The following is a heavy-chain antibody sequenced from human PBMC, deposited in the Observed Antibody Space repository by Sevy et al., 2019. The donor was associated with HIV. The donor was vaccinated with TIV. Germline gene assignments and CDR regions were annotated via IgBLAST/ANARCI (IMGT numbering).Heavy chain of an antibody. J-gene: IGHJ4*02. D-gene: IGHD1-7*01. CDR2: INHSGST. Sequence: SETLSLTCAVYGGSFNGYYWSWIRQPPGKGLEWIGEINHSGSTNYNPSLKSRVTITVDTSKNQFSLRLSSVTAADTAVYYCAREMELAYWGQGTLVTVSS. CDR3: AREMELAY. V-gene: IGHV4-34*01. CDR1: GGSFNGYY.